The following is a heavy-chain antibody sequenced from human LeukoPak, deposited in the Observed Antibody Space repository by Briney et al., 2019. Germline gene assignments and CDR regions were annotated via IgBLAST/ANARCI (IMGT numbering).Heavy chain of an antibody. Sequence: SIIDSGRSTYYSDSVKDRFTISRDNSNNTLFLQMNSLRAEDTAVYYCARDGVGAPPYYFDYWGQGTLVTVSS. CDR2: IDSGRST. CDR3: ARDGVGAPPYYFDY. J-gene: IGHJ4*02. D-gene: IGHD1-26*01. V-gene: IGHV3-66*01.